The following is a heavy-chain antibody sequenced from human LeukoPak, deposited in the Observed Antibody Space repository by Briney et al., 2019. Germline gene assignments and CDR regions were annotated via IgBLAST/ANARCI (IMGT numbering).Heavy chain of an antibody. CDR1: GFTFGSYA. D-gene: IGHD3-10*01. CDR2: ISYDGSNK. V-gene: IGHV3-30-3*01. CDR3: ARVEGEWDYFDY. J-gene: IGHJ4*02. Sequence: GRSLRLSCAASGFTFGSYAMHWVRQAPGKGLEWVAVISYDGSNKYYADSVKGRFTISRDNSKNTLYLQMNSLRAEDTAVYYCARVEGEWDYFDYWGQGTLVTVSS.